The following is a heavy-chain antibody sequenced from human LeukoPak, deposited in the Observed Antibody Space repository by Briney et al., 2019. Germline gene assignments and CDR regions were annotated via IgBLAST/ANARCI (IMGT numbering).Heavy chain of an antibody. CDR3: ARDLPYYYYGMDV. CDR1: GFTFSSYW. CDR2: INHNGNVN. D-gene: IGHD5/OR15-5a*01. V-gene: IGHV3-7*03. Sequence: GGSLRLSCAASGFTFSSYWMNWARQAPGKGLEWVASINHNGNVNYYVDSVKGRFTISRDNAKNSLYLQMNSLRAEDTAVYYCARDLPYYYYGMDVWGQGTTVTVSS. J-gene: IGHJ6*02.